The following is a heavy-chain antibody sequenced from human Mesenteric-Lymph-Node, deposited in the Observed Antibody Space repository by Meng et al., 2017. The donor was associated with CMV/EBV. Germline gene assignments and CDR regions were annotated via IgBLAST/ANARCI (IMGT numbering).Heavy chain of an antibody. D-gene: IGHD2-15*01. CDR3: ARHGALKNDYCSGGSCYTGAEGFDY. V-gene: IGHV5-51*01. CDR2: IYPGGSDT. J-gene: IGHJ4*02. Sequence: GWVRQVPGQGLEWMGVIYPGGSDTRYGPSVRGQVTVSADKSVGTAYLQWSSLKASDTAMYYCARHGALKNDYCSGGSCYTGAEGFDYWGQGTLVTVSS.